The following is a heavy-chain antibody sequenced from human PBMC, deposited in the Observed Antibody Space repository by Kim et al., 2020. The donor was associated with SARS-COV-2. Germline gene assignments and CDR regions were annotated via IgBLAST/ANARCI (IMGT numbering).Heavy chain of an antibody. CDR3: AIWVSSWSTSGMDV. Sequence: SETLSLTCTVSGGSISSSSYYWGWIRQPPGKGLEWIGSIYYSGSTYYSPSLKSRVTISVDTSKNQFSLKLSSVTAADTAVYYCAIWVSSWSTSGMDVWGQGTTVTVSS. CDR2: IYYSGST. J-gene: IGHJ6*02. D-gene: IGHD6-13*01. V-gene: IGHV4-39*07. CDR1: GGSISSSSYY.